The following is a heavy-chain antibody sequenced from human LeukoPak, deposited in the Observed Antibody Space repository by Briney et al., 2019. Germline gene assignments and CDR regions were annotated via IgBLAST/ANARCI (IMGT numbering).Heavy chain of an antibody. CDR3: ARHTSGGSGWPFVDL. V-gene: IGHV5-51*01. CDR1: GSIFTSYW. D-gene: IGHD6-19*01. CDR2: IYPGDSDT. Sequence: PGGPLQISCESSGSIFTSYWIGWVRQLPGKGLEWMGIIYPGDSDTRYSQSFQGQVTISADQSITTAYLHWSSLKASDTAIYYCARHTSGGSGWPFVDLWGQGTLVTVSS. J-gene: IGHJ5*02.